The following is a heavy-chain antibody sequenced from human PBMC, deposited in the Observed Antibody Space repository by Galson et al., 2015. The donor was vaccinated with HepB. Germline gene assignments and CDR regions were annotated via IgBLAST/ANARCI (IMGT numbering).Heavy chain of an antibody. Sequence: SVKVSCKVSGYTLTELSMHWVRQAPGKGLEWMGGFDPEDGETIYAQKFQGRVTMTEDTSTDTAYMELSSLRSEDTAVYYCATTDGYPYYYYYDMDVWGQGTTVTVSS. D-gene: IGHD5-18*01. V-gene: IGHV1-24*01. J-gene: IGHJ6*02. CDR3: ATTDGYPYYYYYDMDV. CDR2: FDPEDGET. CDR1: GYTLTELS.